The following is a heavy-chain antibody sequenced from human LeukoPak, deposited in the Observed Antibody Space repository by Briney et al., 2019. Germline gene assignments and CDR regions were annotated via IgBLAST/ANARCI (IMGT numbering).Heavy chain of an antibody. CDR3: ARRAGAYSHPYDY. J-gene: IGHJ4*02. CDR2: IYSDNT. V-gene: IGHV3-53*01. D-gene: IGHD4/OR15-4a*01. CDR1: GFTFSHHG. Sequence: GGSLRLSCAASGFTFSHHGMNWVRQAPGKGLEWVLFIYSDNTHYSDSVKGRFTISRDNSKNTLYLQMNSLRAEDTAVYYCARRAGAYSHPYDYWGQGTLVTVSS.